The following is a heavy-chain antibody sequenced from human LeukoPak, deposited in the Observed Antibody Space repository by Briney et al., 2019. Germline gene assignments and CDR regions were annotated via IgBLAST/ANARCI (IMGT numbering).Heavy chain of an antibody. D-gene: IGHD2-21*02. J-gene: IGHJ4*02. CDR3: ARDPCGVDCYHDY. V-gene: IGHV3-30*04. Sequence: PGGSLRLSCADSGFTFSSYAMHWVRQAPGKGLEWVAVISYDGSNKYYADSVKGRFTISRDNSKNTLYLQVNSLRAEDTAVYYCARDPCGVDCYHDYWGQGTLVTVSS. CDR1: GFTFSSYA. CDR2: ISYDGSNK.